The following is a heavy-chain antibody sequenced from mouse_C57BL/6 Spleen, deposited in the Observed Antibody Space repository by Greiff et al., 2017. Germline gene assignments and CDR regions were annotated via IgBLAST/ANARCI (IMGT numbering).Heavy chain of an antibody. CDR2: IYPGSGST. V-gene: IGHV1-55*01. CDR3: ARGRDYYGSSYETGAMDY. D-gene: IGHD1-1*01. J-gene: IGHJ4*01. Sequence: QVQLQQPGAELVKPGASVKMSCKASGYTFTSYWITWVKQRPGQGLEWIGDIYPGSGSTNYNEKFKSKATLTVDTSSSTAYMQLSSLTSEDSAVYYCARGRDYYGSSYETGAMDYWGQGTSVTVSS. CDR1: GYTFTSYW.